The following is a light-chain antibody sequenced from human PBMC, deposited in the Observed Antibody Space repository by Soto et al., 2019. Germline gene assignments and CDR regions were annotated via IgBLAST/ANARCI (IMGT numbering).Light chain of an antibody. Sequence: NFMLTQPHSVSESPGRTVTISCTRSGGSIASGLVQWYQVRPGSGPTTVISEDNPRPSGVPDRFSGSIDSSSNSASLTISGLKPEDEADYYCQSSQDDFWVFGGGTKLTVL. J-gene: IGLJ3*02. CDR2: EDN. CDR3: QSSQDDFWV. V-gene: IGLV6-57*04. CDR1: GGSIASGL.